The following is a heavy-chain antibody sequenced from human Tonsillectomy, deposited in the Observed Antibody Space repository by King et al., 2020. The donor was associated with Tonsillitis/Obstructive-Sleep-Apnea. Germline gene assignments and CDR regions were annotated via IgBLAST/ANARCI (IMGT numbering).Heavy chain of an antibody. CDR2: IYYSGST. Sequence: QLQESGPGLVKPSETLSLTCTVSGGSISSSIYYWGWIRQPPGKGLEWIGSIYYSGSTYSNPALKSRVTISVDTSKNQFSLKLSSLTAAATAVYYCARRGAITDYDYWGQGTLVTVSS. D-gene: IGHD1-20*01. CDR3: ARRGAITDYDY. V-gene: IGHV4-39*01. J-gene: IGHJ4*02. CDR1: GGSISSSIYY.